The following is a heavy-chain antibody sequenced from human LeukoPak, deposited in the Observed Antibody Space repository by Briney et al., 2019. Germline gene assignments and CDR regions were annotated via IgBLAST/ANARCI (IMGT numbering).Heavy chain of an antibody. V-gene: IGHV3-21*01. CDR2: ISSSSSYI. J-gene: IGHJ4*02. D-gene: IGHD2-15*01. CDR3: ARVAIPYTTVADYDY. CDR1: GFTFSSYS. Sequence: GGSLRLSCAASGFTFSSYSMNWVRQAPGKGLEWVSSISSSSSYIYYADSVKGRFTISRDNSKNTLYLQMNSLRAEDTAVYYCARVAIPYTTVADYDYWGQGTLVTVSS.